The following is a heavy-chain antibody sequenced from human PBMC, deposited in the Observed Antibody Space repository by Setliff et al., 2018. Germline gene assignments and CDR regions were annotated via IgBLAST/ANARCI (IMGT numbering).Heavy chain of an antibody. CDR3: ARESYNFWSGYYDYYYYYGMDV. CDR1: GFTFSSYD. D-gene: IGHD3-3*01. CDR2: IGTAGDT. J-gene: IGHJ6*02. V-gene: IGHV3-13*01. Sequence: GGSLRLSCAASGFTFSSYDMHWVRQATGKGLEWVSAIGTAGDTYYPGSVKGRFTISRENAKNSLYLQMNSLRAEDTAVYYCARESYNFWSGYYDYYYYYGMDVWGQGTTVTVSS.